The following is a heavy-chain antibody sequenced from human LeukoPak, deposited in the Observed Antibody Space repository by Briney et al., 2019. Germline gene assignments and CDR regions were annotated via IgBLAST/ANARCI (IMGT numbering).Heavy chain of an antibody. V-gene: IGHV4-59*12. CDR3: ARDGTLPFTREKQQLVRDLREPPYLIDY. CDR1: GGSISSYY. D-gene: IGHD6-13*01. Sequence: PSETLSLTCTVSGGSISSYYWSWVRQPPGKGLEWIGYIYYSGSTNYNLSLKSRVTISVDTSKNQFSLKLSSVTAADTAVYYCARDGTLPFTREKQQLVRDLREPPYLIDYWGQGTLVTVSS. CDR2: IYYSGST. J-gene: IGHJ4*02.